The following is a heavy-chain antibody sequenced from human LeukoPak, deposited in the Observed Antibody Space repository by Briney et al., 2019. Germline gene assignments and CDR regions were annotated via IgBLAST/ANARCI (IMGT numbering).Heavy chain of an antibody. CDR3: VRVGYYYDSSGVDY. V-gene: IGHV1-18*01. J-gene: IGHJ4*02. CDR1: GYTFTSYG. CDR2: ISAYSGNT. D-gene: IGHD3-22*01. Sequence: ASVKVSCKASGYTFTSYGISWVRQAPGQGLEWMGWISAYSGNTNYAQKLQGRVTMTTDTSTSTAYMELRSLRSDDTAVYYCVRVGYYYDSSGVDYWGQGTLVTVSS.